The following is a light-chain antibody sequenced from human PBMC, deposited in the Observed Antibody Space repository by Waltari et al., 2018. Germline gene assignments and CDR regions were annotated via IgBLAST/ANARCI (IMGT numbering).Light chain of an antibody. Sequence: SALTQPASRSGSPSHSSTTSCTASSSDVGNYNFGSWYQQYPGKAPKVMIYDDNRRPSGVSDRFSGSKSGNTASLTISGVQAEDEADYYCCSYAGSYTWVFGGGTKLTVL. J-gene: IGLJ3*02. CDR2: DDN. CDR1: SSDVGNYNF. CDR3: CSYAGSYTWV. V-gene: IGLV2-23*01.